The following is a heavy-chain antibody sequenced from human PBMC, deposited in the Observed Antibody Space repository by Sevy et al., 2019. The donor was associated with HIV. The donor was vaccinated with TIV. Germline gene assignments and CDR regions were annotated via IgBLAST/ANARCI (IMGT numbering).Heavy chain of an antibody. V-gene: IGHV3-30*02. J-gene: IGHJ4*02. CDR1: GFTFSDYG. CDR3: VPGVTIFEVPVY. Sequence: GGSLRLSRAASGFTFSDYGMHWVRQAPGKGLEWVAFIWYDGSNKYYADSLKGRFTISRDNSKDTLYLQMNSLRPADSAVCYCVPGVTIFEVPVYWGQGTLVTVSS. CDR2: IWYDGSNK. D-gene: IGHD3-3*01.